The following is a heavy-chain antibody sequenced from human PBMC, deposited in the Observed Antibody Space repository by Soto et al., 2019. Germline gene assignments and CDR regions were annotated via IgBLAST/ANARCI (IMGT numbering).Heavy chain of an antibody. V-gene: IGHV3-74*01. CDR2: VGSAGSGT. CDR1: GITFSGFW. CDR3: ARDRGTVD. Sequence: PGGSLRLSCVASGITFSGFWMHWVRQVPGKGLEWVSRVGSAGSGTSYADSVKGRFTISRDNAKNTLYLQMNSLRAEDTAVYYCARDRGTVDWGQGTLVTVSS. J-gene: IGHJ4*02. D-gene: IGHD4-17*01.